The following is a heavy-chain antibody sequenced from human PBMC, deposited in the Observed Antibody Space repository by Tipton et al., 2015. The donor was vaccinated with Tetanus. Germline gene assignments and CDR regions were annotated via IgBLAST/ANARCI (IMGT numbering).Heavy chain of an antibody. CDR3: TSSLNTWYYYGVDV. D-gene: IGHD3-16*01. V-gene: IGHV3-30*14. CDR2: ISNDGDNK. CDR1: GITFSSHA. J-gene: IGHJ6*02. Sequence: SLRLSCAASGITFSSHALHWVRQAPGKGLEWVAVISNDGDNKFYADSVTGRFTISRDNSKNMLFLQMNSMRAEDTAVYYCTSSLNTWYYYGVDVWGQGTTVTVSS.